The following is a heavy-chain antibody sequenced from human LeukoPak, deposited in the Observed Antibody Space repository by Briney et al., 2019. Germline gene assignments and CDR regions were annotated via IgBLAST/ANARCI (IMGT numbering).Heavy chain of an antibody. J-gene: IGHJ3*01. CDR2: IKQDGNEK. CDR1: GFTFRTYW. CDR3: ARDFLHLGG. V-gene: IGHV3-7*01. Sequence: PGGSLRLSCAASGFTFRTYWMSWVRQAPGKGLEWVANIKQDGNEKYYVDSVKGRFTISRDNAKNMLYLQMNSLRAEDTAVYYCARDFLHLGGWGQGTMVTVSS. D-gene: IGHD3-16*01.